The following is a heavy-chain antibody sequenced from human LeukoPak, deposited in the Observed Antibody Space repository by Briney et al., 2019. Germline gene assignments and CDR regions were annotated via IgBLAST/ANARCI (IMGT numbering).Heavy chain of an antibody. Sequence: PGGSLRLSCAASGFTFSSYWMHWVRQAPGKGLVWVSRINSDGSSTSYADSVKGRFTISRDNAKNSLYLQMNSLRAEDTAVYYCARDPYYYDSGSFAAFDIWGQGTMVTVSS. D-gene: IGHD3-10*01. J-gene: IGHJ3*02. V-gene: IGHV3-74*01. CDR2: INSDGSST. CDR3: ARDPYYYDSGSFAAFDI. CDR1: GFTFSSYW.